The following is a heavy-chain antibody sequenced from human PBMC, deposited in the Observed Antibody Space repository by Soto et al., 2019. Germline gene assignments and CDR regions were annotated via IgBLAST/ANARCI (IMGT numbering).Heavy chain of an antibody. CDR2: IQSKADGGTT. Sequence: EVQLVESGGGLVKPGGSLRLSCAASGFTINDAWMTWVRQAPGKGLEWVGRIQSKADGGTTHYAAPVRGRFTVSTDDSKNTLYLEMNSLKTDDTAVYYCVRGLHWNDNYWGQGTLVTVSS. CDR1: GFTINDAW. J-gene: IGHJ4*02. V-gene: IGHV3-15*01. D-gene: IGHD1-1*01. CDR3: VRGLHWNDNY.